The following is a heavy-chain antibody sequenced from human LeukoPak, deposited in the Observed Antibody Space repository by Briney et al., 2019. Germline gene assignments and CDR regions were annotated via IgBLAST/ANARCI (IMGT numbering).Heavy chain of an antibody. Sequence: GGSLRLSCAASGFTFSSYAMHWVRQAPGKGLEYVSAISSNGGSTYYANSVKGRFSISRDNSKNTLYLQMGSLRAEDMAVYYCARSYAYCSGGSCYDTPYYYYGMDVWGQGTTVTVSS. D-gene: IGHD2-15*01. V-gene: IGHV3-64*01. CDR3: ARSYAYCSGGSCYDTPYYYYGMDV. CDR2: ISSNGGST. J-gene: IGHJ6*02. CDR1: GFTFSSYA.